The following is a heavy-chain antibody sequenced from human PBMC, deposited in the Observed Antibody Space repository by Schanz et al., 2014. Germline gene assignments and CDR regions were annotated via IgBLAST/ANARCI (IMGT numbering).Heavy chain of an antibody. Sequence: VQLVESGGGVVQPGRSLRLSCAASGFIFNDYYMNWIRQAPGKGLVWVSRTSNDGSFTTFADSVKGRFTISRDNAKNTLYLQMNSLRAEDTAVYYCVRDTDYHFDYWGQGTLVTVSS. D-gene: IGHD4-17*01. CDR2: TSNDGSFT. V-gene: IGHV3-74*01. CDR1: GFIFNDYY. J-gene: IGHJ4*02. CDR3: VRDTDYHFDY.